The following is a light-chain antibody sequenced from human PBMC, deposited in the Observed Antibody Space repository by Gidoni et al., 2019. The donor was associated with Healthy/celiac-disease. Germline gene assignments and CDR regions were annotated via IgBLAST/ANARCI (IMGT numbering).Light chain of an antibody. V-gene: IGKV3-15*01. CDR3: QQYNNWPPLLT. CDR1: QSVSSN. J-gene: IGKJ4*01. Sequence: EIVMTQSPATLSVSPGERATLSCRASQSVSSNLAWYQQKPGQAPRLLIYGASTRATGIPARFSGSGSGTEFTLTISSLQSEDFAVYYCQQYNNWPPLLTVGGGTKVEIX. CDR2: GAS.